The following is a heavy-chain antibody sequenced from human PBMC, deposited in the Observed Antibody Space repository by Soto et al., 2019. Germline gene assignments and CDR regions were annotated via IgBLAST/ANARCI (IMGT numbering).Heavy chain of an antibody. CDR1: GGSISSYY. CDR2: IYYSGST. Sequence: SETLSLTCTVSGGSISSYYWSWIRQPPGKGLEWIGYIYYSGSTNYNPSLKSRVTISVDTSKNQFSLKLSSVTAADTAVYYCARAASSSWQDNWFDPWGQGTLVTVSS. D-gene: IGHD6-13*01. J-gene: IGHJ5*02. CDR3: ARAASSSWQDNWFDP. V-gene: IGHV4-59*01.